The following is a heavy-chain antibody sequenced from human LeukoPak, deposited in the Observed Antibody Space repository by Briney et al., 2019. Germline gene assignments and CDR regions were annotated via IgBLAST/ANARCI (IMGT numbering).Heavy chain of an antibody. D-gene: IGHD3-3*01. CDR1: GFTFSSYD. CDR3: AKYFAEWLSPLAAFDI. Sequence: GGSLRLSCAASGFTFSSYDMQWVRQAPGKGLEWVTYIWYDWSNKFYADSEKRLFPISRDISKNTLYLQMNSLRAEDTAVYYCAKYFAEWLSPLAAFDIWGQGTMVTVSS. V-gene: IGHV3-30*02. J-gene: IGHJ3*02. CDR2: IWYDWSNK.